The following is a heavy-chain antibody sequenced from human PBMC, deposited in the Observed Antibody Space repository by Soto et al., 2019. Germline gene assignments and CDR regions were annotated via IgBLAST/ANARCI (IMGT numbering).Heavy chain of an antibody. V-gene: IGHV3-30-3*01. CDR1: GFTFSSYA. CDR2: ISYDGSNK. Sequence: QVQLVESGGGVVQPGRSLRLSCAASGFTFSSYAMHWVRQAPGKRLEWVAVISYDGSNKYYADSVKGRFTISRDNSKNTLYLQMNSLRAEDTAVYYCASSGWEGGGWFDPWGQGTLVTVSS. CDR3: ASSGWEGGGWFDP. J-gene: IGHJ5*02. D-gene: IGHD6-19*01.